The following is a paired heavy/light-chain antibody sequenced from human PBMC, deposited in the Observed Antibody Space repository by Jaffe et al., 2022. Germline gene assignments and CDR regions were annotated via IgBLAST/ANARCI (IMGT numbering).Heavy chain of an antibody. CDR1: GGSISSGSYY. J-gene: IGHJ3*02. CDR2: IYTSGST. Sequence: QVQLQESGPGLVKPSQTLSLTCTVSGGSISSGSYYWSWIRQPAGKGLEWIGRIYTSGSTNYNPSLKSRVTISVDTSKNQFSLKLSSVTAADTAVYYCARGTLEGYYDSSGSLDAFDIWGQGTMVTVSS. V-gene: IGHV4-61*02. D-gene: IGHD3-22*01. CDR3: ARGTLEGYYDSSGSLDAFDI.
Light chain of an antibody. Sequence: AIQLTQSPSSLSASVGDRVTITCRASQGISSALAWYQQKPGKAPKLLIYDASSLESGVPSRFSGSGSGTDFTLTISSLQPEDFATYYCQQFNSYPITFGQGTRLEIK. CDR1: QGISSA. V-gene: IGKV1-13*02. CDR2: DAS. CDR3: QQFNSYPIT. J-gene: IGKJ5*01.